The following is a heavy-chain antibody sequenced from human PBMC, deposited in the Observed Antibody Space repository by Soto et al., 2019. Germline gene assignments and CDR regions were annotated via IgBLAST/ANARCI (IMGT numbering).Heavy chain of an antibody. V-gene: IGHV3-11*01. CDR1: GFTFSDHY. Sequence: QVQLVESGGGLVMPGESLRLSCAASGFTFSDHYMSWIRQAPGTGLEWVSYISSSGNSMYYADSVKGRFTVSRDNAENSLYLQMNSLRAEDTAGYYCERRAASGRHFDHWGQGTLVSVSS. D-gene: IGHD6-13*01. J-gene: IGHJ4*02. CDR2: ISSSGNSM. CDR3: ERRAASGRHFDH.